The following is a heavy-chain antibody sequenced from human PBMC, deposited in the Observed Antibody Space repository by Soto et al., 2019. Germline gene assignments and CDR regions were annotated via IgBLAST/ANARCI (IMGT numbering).Heavy chain of an antibody. V-gene: IGHV4-31*01. Sequence: SETLSLTCTVSGGSISSGGYYWSWIRQHPGKGLEWIGYIYYSGSTYYNPSLKSQVTISVDTSKNQFSLKLSSVTAADTAVYYCASTPQSNWFDPWGQGTLVTVSS. D-gene: IGHD2-15*01. CDR2: IYYSGST. J-gene: IGHJ5*02. CDR1: GGSISSGGYY. CDR3: ASTPQSNWFDP.